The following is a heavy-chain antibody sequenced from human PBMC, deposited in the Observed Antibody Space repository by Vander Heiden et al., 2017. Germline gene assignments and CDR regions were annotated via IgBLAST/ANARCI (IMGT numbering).Heavy chain of an antibody. CDR2: IFSSGST. CDR3: ARASFWSGYYKPADY. D-gene: IGHD3-3*01. V-gene: IGHV4-31*03. J-gene: IGHJ4*02. Sequence: QVHLQESVPGQVKPSQTLSLTCSVSGDSISSGPYYWSWIRQHPGKGLEGVGYIFSSGSTYYNPSLKSRVTISRDTSKNQFSLNLSSVTAADTAVYYCARASFWSGYYKPADYWGQGTLVTVSP. CDR1: GDSISSGPYY.